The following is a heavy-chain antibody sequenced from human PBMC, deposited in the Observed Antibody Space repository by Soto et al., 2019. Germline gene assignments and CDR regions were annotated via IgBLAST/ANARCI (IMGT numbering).Heavy chain of an antibody. D-gene: IGHD1-1*01. J-gene: IGHJ3*02. Sequence: SETLSLTCTVSGGSISSYYWSWIRQPPGKGLEWIGYINYSGSTNYNPSLKSRVTISVDTSKNQFSLKLSSVTAADTAVYYCARVERGTATTVVDAFDIWGPGTMVTVSS. CDR3: ARVERGTATTVVDAFDI. CDR1: GGSISSYY. V-gene: IGHV4-59*12. CDR2: INYSGST.